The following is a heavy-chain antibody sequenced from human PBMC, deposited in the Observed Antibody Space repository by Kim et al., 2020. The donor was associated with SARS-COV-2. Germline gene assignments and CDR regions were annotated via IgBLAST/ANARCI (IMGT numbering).Heavy chain of an antibody. V-gene: IGHV4-30-4*01. CDR1: GDSIITDESY. D-gene: IGHD2-15*01. CDR2: NYHSGST. CDR3: ARDRAASKSYAFDL. J-gene: IGHJ3*01. Sequence: SETLSLTCTVSGDSIITDESYWTWIRQPPGKGLEWVGYNYHSGSTYYNPSLGGRSTMSVDTSKNQFSLRLASVTAAAAALYYCARDRAASKSYAFDLWG.